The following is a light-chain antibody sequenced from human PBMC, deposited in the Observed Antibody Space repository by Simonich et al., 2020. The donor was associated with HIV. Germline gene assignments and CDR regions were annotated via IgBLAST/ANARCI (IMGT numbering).Light chain of an antibody. V-gene: IGLV2-14*01. Sequence: QSALTQPASVSGSPGQSITISCTGTSSAVGGYNYVSWYQQHPGKAPKLMIYDVSKRPSGVSNRFSGSKSGTSASLAITGLQAEDEADYYCSSYTSSSTYVFGTGTKVTVL. J-gene: IGLJ1*01. CDR2: DVS. CDR3: SSYTSSSTYV. CDR1: SSAVGGYNY.